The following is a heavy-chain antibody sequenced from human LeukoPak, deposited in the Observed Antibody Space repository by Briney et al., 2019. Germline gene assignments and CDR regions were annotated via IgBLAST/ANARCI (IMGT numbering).Heavy chain of an antibody. D-gene: IGHD3-3*01. J-gene: IGHJ3*02. V-gene: IGHV1-18*01. Sequence: ASVKVSCKASGYTFTSYGITWVRQAPGQGLEWMGWISAYNGNTNYAQKVQGRVTMTRDTSTSTAYMELSSLRSEDTAVYYCARVWNGYYGVFDIWGQGTMVTVSS. CDR3: ARVWNGYYGVFDI. CDR2: ISAYNGNT. CDR1: GYTFTSYG.